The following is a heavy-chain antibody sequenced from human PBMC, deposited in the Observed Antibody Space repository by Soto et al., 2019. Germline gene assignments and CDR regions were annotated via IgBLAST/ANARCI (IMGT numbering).Heavy chain of an antibody. CDR2: IVVGSGNT. D-gene: IGHD6-25*01. Sequence: QMQLVQSGPEVQKPGTSVKVSCKASGFTFTSSTVQWVRQARGQRLEWIGWIVVGSGNTNYEQKFQERVTITRDMSTSTAYMELSSLRSEDTAVYYCAAERRPPFLAYYYGMDVWGQGNTVTVSS. CDR1: GFTFTSST. CDR3: AAERRPPFLAYYYGMDV. J-gene: IGHJ6*02. V-gene: IGHV1-58*01.